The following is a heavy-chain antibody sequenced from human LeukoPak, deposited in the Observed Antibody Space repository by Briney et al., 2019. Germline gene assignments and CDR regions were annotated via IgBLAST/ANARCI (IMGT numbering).Heavy chain of an antibody. D-gene: IGHD3-16*01. V-gene: IGHV3-23*01. Sequence: HPGGSLRLSCAASGFTLSNYAMSWVRQAPGKGLEWVSGISSSGAGTYYGDSVKGRFTISRDKSKNSLYLQMNSLRVEDTAFYYCAQDMNLGQGTLVTVSS. J-gene: IGHJ4*02. CDR2: ISSSGAGT. CDR1: GFTLSNYA. CDR3: AQDMN.